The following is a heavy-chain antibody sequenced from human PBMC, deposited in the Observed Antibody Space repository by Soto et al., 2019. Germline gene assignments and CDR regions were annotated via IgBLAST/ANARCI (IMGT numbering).Heavy chain of an antibody. CDR1: GGTFSSYV. CDR2: IIPLFGTT. Sequence: QVQLVQSGAEVKKPGSSVKVSCKASGGTFSSYVINWVRQAPGQGLEWMGGIIPLFGTTNYARKFQGRVTITADEFTSTAYMEVSSLRSEDTAVYYWAKDGAWGQGTTVTVSS. D-gene: IGHD3-16*01. J-gene: IGHJ3*01. V-gene: IGHV1-69*01. CDR3: AKDGA.